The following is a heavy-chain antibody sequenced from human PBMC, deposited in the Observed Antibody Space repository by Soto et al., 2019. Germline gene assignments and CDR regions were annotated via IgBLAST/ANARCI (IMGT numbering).Heavy chain of an antibody. CDR2: IYSGGST. J-gene: IGHJ1*01. CDR3: ARDRVESGYPEYFQH. CDR1: GFTVSSNY. V-gene: IGHV3-53*01. Sequence: EVQLVESRGGLIQPGGSLRLSCAASGFTVSSNYMSWVRQAPGKGLEWVSVIYSGGSTYYADSVKGRFTISRDNSKNTLYLQMNSLRADDTAVYYCARDRVESGYPEYFQHWGQGTLVTVSS. D-gene: IGHD3-22*01.